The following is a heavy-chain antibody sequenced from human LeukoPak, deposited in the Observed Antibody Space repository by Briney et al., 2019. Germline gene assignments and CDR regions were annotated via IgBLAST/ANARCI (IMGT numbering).Heavy chain of an antibody. V-gene: IGHV3-30-3*01. CDR1: GFTFSSYA. J-gene: IGHJ4*02. CDR2: ISYDGSNK. D-gene: IGHD4-17*01. CDR3: ARDSRYGDYGYNFAS. Sequence: GGFLRLSCAASGFTFSSYAMHWVRQAPGKGLEWVAVISYDGSNKYYADSVKGRFTISRDNSKNTLYLQMNSLRAEDTAVYYCARDSRYGDYGYNFASRGQGTLVTVSS.